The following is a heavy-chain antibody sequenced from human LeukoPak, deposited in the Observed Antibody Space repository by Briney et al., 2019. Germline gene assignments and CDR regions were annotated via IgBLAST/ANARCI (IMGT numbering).Heavy chain of an antibody. D-gene: IGHD3-22*01. V-gene: IGHV3-23*01. J-gene: IGHJ4*02. Sequence: GGSLRLSCAASGFTFSSYWIHWVRQPPGKGLEWVSAISGSGGSTYYADSVKGRFTISRDNSKNTLYLQMNSLRAEDTAVYYCAKAEPVYYYDSSGYYTHWGQGTLVTVSS. CDR2: ISGSGGST. CDR1: GFTFSSYW. CDR3: AKAEPVYYYDSSGYYTH.